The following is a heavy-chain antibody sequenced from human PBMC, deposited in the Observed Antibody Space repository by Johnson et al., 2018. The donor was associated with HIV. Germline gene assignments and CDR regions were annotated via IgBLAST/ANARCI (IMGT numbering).Heavy chain of an antibody. V-gene: IGHV3-30*03. CDR3: ARAYSYGAFDI. Sequence: QVQLVESGGGVVQPGGSLRLSCAASGFTFSSYGMHWVRQAPGKGLEWVAVISYDGSNKYYADSVKGRFTISRDTSKNTLYLQMKSLRAEDTALYYCARAYSYGAFDIWGQGTKVTVSS. J-gene: IGHJ3*02. CDR2: ISYDGSNK. D-gene: IGHD1-26*01. CDR1: GFTFSSYG.